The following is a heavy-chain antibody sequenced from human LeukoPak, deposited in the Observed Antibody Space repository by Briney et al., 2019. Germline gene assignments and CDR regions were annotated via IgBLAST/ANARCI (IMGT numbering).Heavy chain of an antibody. V-gene: IGHV1-69*13. J-gene: IGHJ6*02. CDR1: GGTFSSYA. D-gene: IGHD3-22*01. CDR2: IIPIFGTA. CDR3: ARDVRHDSSGYYTGYYYYGMDV. Sequence: ASVKVSCKASGGTFSSYAISWVRQAPGQGLEWMGGIIPIFGTANYAQKFQGRVTITADESTSTAYMELRSLRSDDTAVYYCARDVRHDSSGYYTGYYYYGMDVWGQGTTVTVSS.